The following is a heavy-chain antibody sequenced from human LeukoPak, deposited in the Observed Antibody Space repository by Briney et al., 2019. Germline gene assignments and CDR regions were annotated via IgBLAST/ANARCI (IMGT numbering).Heavy chain of an antibody. V-gene: IGHV4-59*01. D-gene: IGHD5-18*01. CDR1: GGSISSYY. CDR3: ARGYSYGYLQY. Sequence: SETLSLTCTVSGGSISSYYWSWIRQPPGKGLEWIGYIYYSGSTNYNPSLKSRVTISVDTSKNQFSLKLSSVTAADTAVYYCARGYSYGYLQYWGQGTLVTVSS. CDR2: IYYSGST. J-gene: IGHJ4*02.